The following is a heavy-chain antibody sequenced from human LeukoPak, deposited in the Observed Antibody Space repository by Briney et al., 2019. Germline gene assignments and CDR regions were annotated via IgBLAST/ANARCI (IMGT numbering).Heavy chain of an antibody. J-gene: IGHJ6*02. D-gene: IGHD4-23*01. Sequence: GTSVKVSRKASGFTFTSSAMQWVRQARGQRLEWIGWIVVGSGNTNYAQKFQERVTITRDMSTSTAYMELSSLRSEDTAVYYCAAGTTTVVPYGMDVWGQGTTVTVSS. CDR2: IVVGSGNT. CDR3: AAGTTTVVPYGMDV. CDR1: GFTFTSSA. V-gene: IGHV1-58*02.